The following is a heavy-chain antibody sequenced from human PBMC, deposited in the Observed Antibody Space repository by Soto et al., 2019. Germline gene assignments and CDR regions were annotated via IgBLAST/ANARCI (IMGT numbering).Heavy chain of an antibody. V-gene: IGHV1-18*01. CDR2: ISTLNGNT. D-gene: IGHD5-18*01. CDR3: ARRVQVWLPDYYGMDV. CDR1: GYDYVTYA. Sequence: QAQLVQSGAEVKKPGASVNVSCKASGYDYVTYAITWVRQRPGQGLEWMGWISTLNGNTNYAQNVQGRVTMTTDTSTRIVHLELRSLRSDDTAGYYCARRVQVWLPDYYGMDVWGQGTTVTVSS. J-gene: IGHJ6*02.